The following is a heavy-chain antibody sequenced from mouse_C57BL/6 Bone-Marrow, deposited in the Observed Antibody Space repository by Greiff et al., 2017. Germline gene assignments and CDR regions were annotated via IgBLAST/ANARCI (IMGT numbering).Heavy chain of an antibody. Sequence: EVKLQQSGPELVKPGASVKISCKASGYSFTDYNMNWVKQSNGKSLEWIGVINHYYGTTSYNQKLKGKDTMTVDKSTSTAYMRLNRLTSEDTAVYYCARGYDYDYAMDYWGQGTSVTVTS. J-gene: IGHJ4*01. CDR1: GYSFTDYN. V-gene: IGHV1-39*01. CDR3: ARGYDYDYAMDY. D-gene: IGHD2-4*01. CDR2: INHYYGTT.